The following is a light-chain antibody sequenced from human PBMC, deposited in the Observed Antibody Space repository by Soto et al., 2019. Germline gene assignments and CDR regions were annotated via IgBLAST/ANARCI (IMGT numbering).Light chain of an antibody. CDR1: SSDSGGYNY. Sequence: QSVLTQPASVSGSPGQSITISCTGSSSDSGGYNYVSWYRQHPGKAPELMIYDVANRPSGVSDRFSGSKSGNTASLTISGLQTEDEADYYCSSYTSTSTLYVFGTGTKLTVL. CDR3: SSYTSTSTLYV. V-gene: IGLV2-14*03. J-gene: IGLJ1*01. CDR2: DVA.